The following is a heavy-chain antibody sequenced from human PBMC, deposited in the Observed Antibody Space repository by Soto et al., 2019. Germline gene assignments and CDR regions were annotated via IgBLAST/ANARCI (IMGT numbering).Heavy chain of an antibody. D-gene: IGHD4-17*01. J-gene: IGHJ5*02. CDR3: ARAFADYGGNYDWFDP. V-gene: IGHV3-20*04. Sequence: EVQLVESGGGVVRPGGSLRLSCAASGFTFDDYGMSWVRQAPGKGLEWVSGINWNGGSTGYADSVKGRFTISRDNAKNXLYLQMNSLRAEDTAWYYCARAFADYGGNYDWFDPWGQGTLVTVSS. CDR1: GFTFDDYG. CDR2: INWNGGST.